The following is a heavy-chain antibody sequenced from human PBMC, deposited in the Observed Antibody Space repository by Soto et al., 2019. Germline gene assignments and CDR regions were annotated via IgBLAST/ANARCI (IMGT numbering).Heavy chain of an antibody. D-gene: IGHD3-3*01. CDR2: IYYSGST. CDR3: ARETKVRFLERSFDY. Sequence: SETLSLTCTVSGGSISSGGYYWSWIRQHPGKGLEWIGYIYYSGSTYYNPSLKSRVTISVDTSKNQFSLKLSSVTAADTAVYYCARETKVRFLERSFDYWGQGTLVTVSS. V-gene: IGHV4-31*03. J-gene: IGHJ4*02. CDR1: GGSISSGGYY.